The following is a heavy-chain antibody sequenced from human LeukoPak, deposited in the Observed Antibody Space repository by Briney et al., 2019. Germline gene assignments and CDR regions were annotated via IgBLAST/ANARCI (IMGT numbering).Heavy chain of an antibody. Sequence: GGSLRLSCAASGFTFSSYAMSWVRPAPGKGLEWVSAISGSGGSTYYADSVKGRFTISRDNSKNTLYLQMNSLRAEDTAVYYCAKVEARQWELPFDYWGQGTLVTVSS. J-gene: IGHJ4*02. CDR2: ISGSGGST. V-gene: IGHV3-23*01. CDR3: AKVEARQWELPFDY. CDR1: GFTFSSYA. D-gene: IGHD1-26*01.